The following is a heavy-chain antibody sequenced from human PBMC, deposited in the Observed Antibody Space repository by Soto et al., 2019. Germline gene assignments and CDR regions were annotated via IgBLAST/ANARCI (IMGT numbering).Heavy chain of an antibody. J-gene: IGHJ6*02. CDR2: TYYRSKWYN. CDR1: GDSVFRNSAA. V-gene: IGHV6-1*01. Sequence: SQTLSLTCAISGDSVFRNSAAWNWIRQSPSRGLEWLGRTYYRSKWYNDYAVSVKSRITINPDTSKNQFSLQLNSVTPEDTAVYYCAXSSIAARQYYYYYGMDVWGQGTTVTVSS. D-gene: IGHD6-6*01. CDR3: AXSSIAARQYYYYYGMDV.